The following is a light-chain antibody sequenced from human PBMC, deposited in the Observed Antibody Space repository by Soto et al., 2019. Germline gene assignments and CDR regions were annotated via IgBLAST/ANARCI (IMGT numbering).Light chain of an antibody. J-gene: IGKJ4*01. V-gene: IGKV1-39*01. CDR1: QSISNY. CDR2: AAS. Sequence: DIQMTQSPSSLSASVGDRVTITCRASQSISNYLNWYQQKPGKAPNLLIFAASTLQSGVPSRFSGSGSGPDFTLTIRSLQPEAFETYYCQQSHPAPLPFGGGTKVEIK. CDR3: QQSHPAPLP.